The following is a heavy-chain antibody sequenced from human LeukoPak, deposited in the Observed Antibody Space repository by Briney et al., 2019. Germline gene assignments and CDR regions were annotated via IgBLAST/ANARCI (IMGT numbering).Heavy chain of an antibody. J-gene: IGHJ4*02. CDR3: ARLGGPLSPFDK. D-gene: IGHD2-15*01. Sequence: GESLKISCKTSGYSYTSYWIGWLRQMPRKGLEWMGIIYPGDSDTSYSRSLQGQVTISADKSLRTAYLQWRSLRASDTGIYFCARLGGPLSPFDKGGQGTGVIVSS. V-gene: IGHV5-51*01. CDR2: IYPGDSDT. CDR1: GYSYTSYW.